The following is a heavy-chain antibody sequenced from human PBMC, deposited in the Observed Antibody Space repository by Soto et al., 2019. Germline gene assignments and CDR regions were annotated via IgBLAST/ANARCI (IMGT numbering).Heavy chain of an antibody. Sequence: ASVKVSCKASGYTFTSYGISWVRQAPGQGLEWMGWISAYNGNTNYAQKLQGRVTITTDTSTSTAYMELRSLRSDDTAVYYCARGGDYVSFLEGDSGYWGQGTLVTVSS. V-gene: IGHV1-18*01. D-gene: IGHD4-17*01. J-gene: IGHJ4*02. CDR2: ISAYNGNT. CDR1: GYTFTSYG. CDR3: ARGGDYVSFLEGDSGY.